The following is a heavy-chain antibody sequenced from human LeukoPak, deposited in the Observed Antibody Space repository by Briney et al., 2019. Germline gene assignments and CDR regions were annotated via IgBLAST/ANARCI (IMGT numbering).Heavy chain of an antibody. V-gene: IGHV4-34*01. J-gene: IGHJ4*02. D-gene: IGHD3-10*01. CDR3: ARLDSGSGSD. Sequence: NSSETLSLTCAVYGGSFSGYHWSWIRQPPGKGLEWIGEINHSGSTNYNPSLKSRVTISVDTSKNQFSLKLSSVTAADTAVYHCARLDSGSGSDWGQGTLVTVSS. CDR2: INHSGST. CDR1: GGSFSGYH.